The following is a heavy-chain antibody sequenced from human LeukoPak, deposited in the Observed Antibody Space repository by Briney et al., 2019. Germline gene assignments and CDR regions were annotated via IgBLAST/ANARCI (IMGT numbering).Heavy chain of an antibody. V-gene: IGHV4-39*01. D-gene: IGHD4-11*01. CDR2: ISDGVAP. CDR3: AIQAIQYLSDPFDS. CDR1: RGSSSIISYC. Sequence: GTLSLTRTVSRGSSSIISYCWGWISHPRGKGMEWLVRISDGVAPFNTPPPRSRVTTSVDTSTNHFSLKLISVTAADTAVYHCAIQAIQYLSDPFDSSGQGSMVTVSS. J-gene: IGHJ3*02.